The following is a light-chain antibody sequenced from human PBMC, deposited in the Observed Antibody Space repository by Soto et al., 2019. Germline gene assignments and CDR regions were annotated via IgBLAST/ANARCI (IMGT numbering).Light chain of an antibody. CDR1: QSVSSN. Sequence: IVMTQSPATLSVSPGERATLSCRASQSVSSNLAWYQQKPGQAPRRLIFVASTRATGIPARFSGSGSGTEFTLTINSLQSEEFALYYCQQYNTGPRTFGQGTKVEIK. CDR3: QQYNTGPRT. V-gene: IGKV3-15*01. CDR2: VAS. J-gene: IGKJ1*01.